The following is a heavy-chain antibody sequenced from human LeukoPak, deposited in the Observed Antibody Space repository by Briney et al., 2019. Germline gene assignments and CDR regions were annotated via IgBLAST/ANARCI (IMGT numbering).Heavy chain of an antibody. Sequence: SETLSLTWAVYGGSFSGYYWSWIRQPPEKGLEWIGEINHSGSTNYNPSLKSRVTISVDTSKNQFSLKLSSVTAADTAVYYCARGLRVRGVITSYYYYGMDVWGKGTTVTVSS. V-gene: IGHV4-34*01. D-gene: IGHD3-10*01. CDR2: INHSGST. J-gene: IGHJ6*04. CDR1: GGSFSGYY. CDR3: ARGLRVRGVITSYYYYGMDV.